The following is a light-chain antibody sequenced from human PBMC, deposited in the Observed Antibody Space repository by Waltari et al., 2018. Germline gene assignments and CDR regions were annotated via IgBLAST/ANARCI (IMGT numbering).Light chain of an antibody. CDR3: QQYFINPL. CDR1: QGISNS. Sequence: DIQMTQSPSSLSASIGDRVTITCRASQGISNSLAWYQQKPGKAPNLLVYDASTVESGVPSRFSGSGSGTDYTLTISSLQPEDFATYYFQQYFINPLFGQGTKLEI. J-gene: IGKJ2*01. V-gene: IGKV1-NL1*01. CDR2: DAS.